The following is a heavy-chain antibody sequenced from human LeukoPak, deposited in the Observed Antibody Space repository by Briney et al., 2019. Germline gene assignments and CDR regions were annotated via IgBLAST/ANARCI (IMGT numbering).Heavy chain of an antibody. V-gene: IGHV3-30-3*01. Sequence: PGRSLRLSCAASGFTFSSYAMHWVRQAPGKGLEWVAVISYDGSNKYYADSVKGRFTISRDNSKNSLYLQMNSLRAEDTALYYCAKDSSGYYSNFDYWGQGTLVTVSS. J-gene: IGHJ4*02. CDR1: GFTFSSYA. CDR3: AKDSSGYYSNFDY. D-gene: IGHD3-22*01. CDR2: ISYDGSNK.